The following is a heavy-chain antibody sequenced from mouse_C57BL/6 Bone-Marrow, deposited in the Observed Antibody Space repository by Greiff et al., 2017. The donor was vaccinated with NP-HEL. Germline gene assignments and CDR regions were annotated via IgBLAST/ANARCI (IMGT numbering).Heavy chain of an antibody. J-gene: IGHJ4*01. Sequence: EVKLMESGGGLVKPGGSLKLSCAASGFTFSDYGMHWVRQAPEKGLEWVAYISSGSSTIYYADTVKGRFPISSDNAKNTLFRQMTSLRSEDTAMYYCARDLVYDGYYDAMDYWGQGTSVTVSS. V-gene: IGHV5-17*01. CDR2: ISSGSSTI. CDR3: ARDLVYDGYYDAMDY. D-gene: IGHD2-3*01. CDR1: GFTFSDYG.